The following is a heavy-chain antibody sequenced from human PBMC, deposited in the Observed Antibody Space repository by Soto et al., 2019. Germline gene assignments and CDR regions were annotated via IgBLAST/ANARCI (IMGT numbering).Heavy chain of an antibody. D-gene: IGHD6-13*01. J-gene: IGHJ4*02. CDR1: GYTFTSYD. CDR3: ARHSGIPAAGSYDY. CDR2: MNPNSGNT. V-gene: IGHV1-8*01. Sequence: ASVKVSCKASGYTFTSYDINWVRQATGQGLEWMGWMNPNSGNTGYAQKFQGRVTMTRNTSISTAYMELSSLRSEDTAVYYCARHSGIPAAGSYDYWGREPWSPSPQ.